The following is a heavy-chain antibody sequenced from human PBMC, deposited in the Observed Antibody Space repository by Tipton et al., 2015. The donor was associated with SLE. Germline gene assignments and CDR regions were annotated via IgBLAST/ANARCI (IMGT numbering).Heavy chain of an antibody. Sequence: GSLRLSCAASGFTFNTYTMNWIRQPPGKGLEWVSSISNSGRYIFYEDSVKGRFTISRDNAKNSLFLQMSDLRVEDTAVYYCAGDDYASGIAWGRGILVTVSA. V-gene: IGHV3-21*03. CDR2: ISNSGRYI. J-gene: IGHJ5*02. CDR1: GFTFNTYT. CDR3: AGDDYASGIA. D-gene: IGHD3-10*01.